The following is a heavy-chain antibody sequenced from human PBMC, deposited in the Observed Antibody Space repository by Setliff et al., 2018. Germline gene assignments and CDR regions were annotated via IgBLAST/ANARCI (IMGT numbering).Heavy chain of an antibody. CDR3: ARTCSGSGCYAGLES. D-gene: IGHD2-15*01. CDR2: FRDKASGYTT. J-gene: IGHJ4*02. Sequence: GSLRLSCAASGFTFSSYRMHWVRQAPGKGLEWVGRFRDKASGYTTEYAASVKGRFTISRDDSKNSRDLQMSSLRPEDTAVYYCARTCSGSGCYAGLESWGQGTPVTVSS. V-gene: IGHV3-72*01. CDR1: GFTFSSYR.